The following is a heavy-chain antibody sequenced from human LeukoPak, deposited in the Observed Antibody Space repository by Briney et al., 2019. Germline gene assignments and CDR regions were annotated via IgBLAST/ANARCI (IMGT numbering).Heavy chain of an antibody. V-gene: IGHV1-18*01. D-gene: IGHD1-1*01. CDR1: GYTFTSYG. J-gene: IGHJ6*03. Sequence: ASVKVSCKASGYTFTSYGISWVRQAPGQGLEWMGWISAYNGNTNYAQKLQGRVTMTTDTSTSTAYMELRSLRSDDTAVYYCAGRTGTTNYYYYMDVWGKGTTVTVSS. CDR2: ISAYNGNT. CDR3: AGRTGTTNYYYYMDV.